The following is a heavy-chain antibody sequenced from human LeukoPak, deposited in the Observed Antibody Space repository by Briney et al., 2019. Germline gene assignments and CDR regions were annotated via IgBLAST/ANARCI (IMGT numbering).Heavy chain of an antibody. J-gene: IGHJ4*02. CDR3: LRSSWDY. CDR2: ISGSGGST. CDR1: GFTFSTYG. V-gene: IGHV3-23*01. Sequence: QPGGSLRLSCAASGFTFSTYGMSWVRQAPGKGLEWVSAISGSGGSTYYANSVKGRFTISRDNSKNTLYLQMNSLRAEDTAVYYCLRSSWDYWGQGTLVTVSS. D-gene: IGHD6-13*01.